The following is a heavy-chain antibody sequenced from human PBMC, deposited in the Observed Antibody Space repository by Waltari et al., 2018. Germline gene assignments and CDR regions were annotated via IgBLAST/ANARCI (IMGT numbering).Heavy chain of an antibody. J-gene: IGHJ4*02. V-gene: IGHV4-39*07. Sequence: QLQLQESGPGLVKPSETLSLTCTVSGGSISSSSYYWGWIRQPPGKGLEWIGSIYYSGSTYYNPSLKSRGTISVDTSKNQFSLKLSSVTAADTAVYYCARDRGVGDYDYWGQGTLVTVSS. D-gene: IGHD3-10*01. CDR3: ARDRGVGDYDY. CDR1: GGSISSSSYY. CDR2: IYYSGST.